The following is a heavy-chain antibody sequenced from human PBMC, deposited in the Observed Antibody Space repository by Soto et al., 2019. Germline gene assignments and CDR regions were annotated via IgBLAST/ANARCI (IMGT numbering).Heavy chain of an antibody. J-gene: IGHJ4*02. CDR2: ISGSGGST. D-gene: IGHD3-22*01. Sequence: GGSLRLSCAASGFTFSSYAMSWVRQAPGKGLEWVSAISGSGGSTYYADSVKGRFTISRDNSKNTLYLQMNSLRAKDTAVYYCAKSTYYYDSSGYYYLDYWGQGTLVTVSS. V-gene: IGHV3-23*01. CDR1: GFTFSSYA. CDR3: AKSTYYYDSSGYYYLDY.